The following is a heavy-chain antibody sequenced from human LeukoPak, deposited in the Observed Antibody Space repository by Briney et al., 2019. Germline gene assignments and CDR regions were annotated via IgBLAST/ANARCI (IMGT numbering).Heavy chain of an antibody. CDR1: GFTVSSNY. CDR3: AREYYDSSGYYYFDY. J-gene: IGHJ4*02. D-gene: IGHD3-22*01. V-gene: IGHV3-53*01. CDR2: IYSGGST. Sequence: PGGSLRLSCAASGFTVSSNYMSWVCQAPGKGLEWVSVIYSGGSTYYADSVKGRFTISRDNSKNTLYLQMNSLRAEDTAVYYCAREYYDSSGYYYFDYWGQGTLVTVSS.